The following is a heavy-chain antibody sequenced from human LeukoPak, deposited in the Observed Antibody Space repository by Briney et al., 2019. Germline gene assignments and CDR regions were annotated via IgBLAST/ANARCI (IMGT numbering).Heavy chain of an antibody. Sequence: GGSLRLSCAASGFTFSSYEMNWVRQAPGKGLEWVSAISVSGGSTYYADSVKARFTISRDNSKNTLYLQMNSLRAEDTAVYYCAKDFRGGSYLDYWGQGTLVTVSS. CDR3: AKDFRGGSYLDY. CDR1: GFTFSSYE. V-gene: IGHV3-23*01. J-gene: IGHJ4*02. D-gene: IGHD3-16*02. CDR2: ISVSGGST.